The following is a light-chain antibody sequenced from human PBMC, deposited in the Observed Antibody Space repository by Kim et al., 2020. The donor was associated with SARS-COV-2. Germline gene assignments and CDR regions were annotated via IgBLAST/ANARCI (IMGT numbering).Light chain of an antibody. Sequence: QTCTISSTVPSSAVGGYNYVPWDQQHPGKAPKLMIYDVSERPSGVSNRFSGSQSGNAASLTISGLQAEDEADYYCSSYTSSSTFVFGGGTQLTVL. V-gene: IGLV2-14*04. J-gene: IGLJ3*02. CDR2: DVS. CDR1: SSAVGGYNY. CDR3: SSYTSSSTFV.